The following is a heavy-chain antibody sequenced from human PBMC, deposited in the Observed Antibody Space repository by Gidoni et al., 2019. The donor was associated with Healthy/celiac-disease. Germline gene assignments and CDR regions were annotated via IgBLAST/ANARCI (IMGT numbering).Heavy chain of an antibody. J-gene: IGHJ6*02. CDR3: ARSFWSYYYYYGMDV. D-gene: IGHD3-3*01. Sequence: QLQLQESGPGLVKPSETLSLTCTVSGGPISSSSYYWGWIRQPPGKGLEWIGSIYYSGSTYYNPSLKSRVTISVDTSKNQFSLKLSSVTAADTAVYYCARSFWSYYYYYGMDVWGQGTTVTVSS. CDR2: IYYSGST. V-gene: IGHV4-39*01. CDR1: GGPISSSSYY.